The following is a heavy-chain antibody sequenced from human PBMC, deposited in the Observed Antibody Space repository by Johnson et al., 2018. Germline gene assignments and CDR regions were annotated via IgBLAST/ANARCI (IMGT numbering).Heavy chain of an antibody. CDR3: AKGDYFDSSGRSDDAFDI. CDR2: IKSKTEGGTT. CDR1: GFSFTDAW. D-gene: IGHD3-22*01. Sequence: VQLVQSGGGLVKPGGSLRLSCAASGFSFTDAWMNWVRQAPGMGLEWVGRIKSKTEGGTTDYAGPVKDRFTISRDDSKNMLYLQMNSLRVDDTALYYCAKGDYFDSSGRSDDAFDIWGQGTMVTVSS. J-gene: IGHJ3*02. V-gene: IGHV3-15*07.